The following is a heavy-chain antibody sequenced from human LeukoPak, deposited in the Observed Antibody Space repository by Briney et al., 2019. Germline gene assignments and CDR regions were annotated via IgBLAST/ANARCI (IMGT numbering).Heavy chain of an antibody. V-gene: IGHV4-34*01. Sequence: SETLSLTCAVYGGSFSGYYWSWIRQPPGKGLEWIGEINHSGSTNYNPSLKSRVTISVDTSKNQFSLKLSSVTAADTAVYYCARSGGYGDYALGNPTPFDHWGQGTLVTVSS. J-gene: IGHJ4*02. CDR1: GGSFSGYY. D-gene: IGHD4-17*01. CDR2: INHSGST. CDR3: ARSGGYGDYALGNPTPFDH.